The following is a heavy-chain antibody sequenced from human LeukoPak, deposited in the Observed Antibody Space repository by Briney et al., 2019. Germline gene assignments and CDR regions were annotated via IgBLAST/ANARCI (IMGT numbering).Heavy chain of an antibody. D-gene: IGHD3-10*01. J-gene: IGHJ3*02. CDR1: GGSFSGYY. V-gene: IGHV3-30-3*01. CDR2: ISYDGSNK. Sequence: LSLTCAVYGGSFSGYYWSWVRQAPGRGLEWVAVISYDGSNKYYADSVKGRFTISRDNSKNTLYLQMNSLRAEDTAVYYCAREQHVLLWFGELSRAFDIWGQGTMVTVSS. CDR3: AREQHVLLWFGELSRAFDI.